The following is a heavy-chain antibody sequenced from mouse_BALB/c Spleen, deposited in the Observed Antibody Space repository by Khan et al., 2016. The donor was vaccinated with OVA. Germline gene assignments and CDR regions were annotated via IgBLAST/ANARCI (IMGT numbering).Heavy chain of an antibody. V-gene: IGHV2-6-4*01. Sequence: QVQLQQSGPGLVAPSQSLSITCTVSGFSLSRYNIHWVRQPPGKGLEWLGMIWGGGGTDYNSTLKSRLSISKDNSKNQVFLKMNSLQTDDTAMYFCARAYYRYDGYYAMDYRGQGTSVTVSS. J-gene: IGHJ4*01. CDR1: GFSLSRYN. D-gene: IGHD2-14*01. CDR2: IWGGGGT. CDR3: ARAYYRYDGYYAMDY.